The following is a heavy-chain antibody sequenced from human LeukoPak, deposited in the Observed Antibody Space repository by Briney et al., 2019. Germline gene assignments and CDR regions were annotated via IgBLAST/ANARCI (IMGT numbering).Heavy chain of an antibody. J-gene: IGHJ4*02. CDR3: AKEQGWFGESVANDY. CDR1: GYTFTSYG. V-gene: IGHV1-18*04. CDR2: ISAYNGIT. D-gene: IGHD3-10*01. Sequence: ASVKVSCKASGYTFTSYGISWVRQAPGQGLEWMGWISAYNGITNYAQKLQGRVTMTTDTSTSTAYMELRSLSSDDTAVYYCAKEQGWFGESVANDYWGQGTLVTVSS.